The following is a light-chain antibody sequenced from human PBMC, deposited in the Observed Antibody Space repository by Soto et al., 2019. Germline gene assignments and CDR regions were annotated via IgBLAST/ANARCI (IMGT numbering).Light chain of an antibody. CDR2: DAS. CDR1: QTSSTY. J-gene: IGKJ2*01. CDR3: QQSDSTPYT. Sequence: DIQMTQSPSSLYASVGDRVTITCRASQTSSTYLNWYQQKPGKAPRLLIYDASSLLSGVRSRFSGSGSGTDFTLTIASLQPEEFSTYYCQQSDSTPYTFGQGTKVEI. V-gene: IGKV1-39*01.